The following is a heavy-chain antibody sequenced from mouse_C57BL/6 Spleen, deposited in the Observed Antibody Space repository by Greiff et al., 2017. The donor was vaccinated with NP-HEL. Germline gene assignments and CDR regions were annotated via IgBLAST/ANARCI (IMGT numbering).Heavy chain of an antibody. CDR3: AREGYQAMDY. V-gene: IGHV1-54*01. D-gene: IGHD2-14*01. Sequence: VKLMESGAELVRPGTSVKVSCKASGYAFTNYLIEWVKQRPGQGLEWIGVINPGSGGTNYNEKFKGKATLTADKSSSTAYMQLSSLTSEDSAVYFCAREGYQAMDYWGQGTSVTVSS. J-gene: IGHJ4*01. CDR2: INPGSGGT. CDR1: GYAFTNYL.